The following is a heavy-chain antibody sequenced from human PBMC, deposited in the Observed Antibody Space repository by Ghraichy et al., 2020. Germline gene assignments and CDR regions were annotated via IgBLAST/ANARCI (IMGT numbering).Heavy chain of an antibody. D-gene: IGHD6-6*01. CDR2: IYYSGST. Sequence: SETLSLTCTVSGGSVSSGSYYWSWIRQPPGKGLEWIGYIYYSGSTNYNPSLKSRVTISVDTSKNQFSLKLSSVTAADTAVYYCAIIWAPLKYSSSASIDYWGQGTLVTVSS. CDR1: GGSVSSGSYY. CDR3: AIIWAPLKYSSSASIDY. V-gene: IGHV4-61*01. J-gene: IGHJ4*02.